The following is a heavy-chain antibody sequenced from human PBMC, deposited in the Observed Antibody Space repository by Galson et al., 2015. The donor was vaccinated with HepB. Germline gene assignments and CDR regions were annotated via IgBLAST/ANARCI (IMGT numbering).Heavy chain of an antibody. CDR2: ISYDGSNK. V-gene: IGHV3-30-3*01. D-gene: IGHD3-3*01. CDR1: GFTFSSYA. CDR3: ARDRGVDHYFDY. J-gene: IGHJ4*02. Sequence: SLRLSCAASGFTFSSYAMHWVRQAPGKGLEWVAVISYDGSNKYYADSVKGRFTISRDNSKNTLYLQMNSLRAEDTAVYYCARDRGVDHYFDYWGQGTLVTVSS.